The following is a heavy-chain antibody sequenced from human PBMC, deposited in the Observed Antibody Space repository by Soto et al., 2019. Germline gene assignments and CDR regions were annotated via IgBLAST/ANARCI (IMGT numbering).Heavy chain of an antibody. CDR3: ARGGVMLRFLEWLLYAFDY. Sequence: LSLTCAVSGGSISSSNWWSWVRQPPGKGLEWIGEIYHSGSTNYNQSLKSRVTISVDKSKNQFSLKLSSVTAADTAVYYCARGGVMLRFLEWLLYAFDYWGQGTLVTVSS. V-gene: IGHV4-4*02. CDR1: GGSISSSNW. J-gene: IGHJ4*02. CDR2: IYHSGST. D-gene: IGHD3-3*01.